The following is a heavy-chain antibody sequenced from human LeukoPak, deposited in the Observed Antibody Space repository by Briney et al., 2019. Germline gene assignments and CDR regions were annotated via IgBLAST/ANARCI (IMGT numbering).Heavy chain of an antibody. D-gene: IGHD1/OR15-1a*01. CDR3: ARENKQTLYPASPWFDP. CDR2: INSDGSST. V-gene: IGHV3-74*01. Sequence: GGSLRLSCAASGFTFSSYWMHWVRQAPGKGLVWVSRINSDGSSTIYADSVKGRFTISRDNAKQTLYLQMNSLRAEDTAVYYCARENKQTLYPASPWFDPWGQGTLVTVSS. CDR1: GFTFSSYW. J-gene: IGHJ5*02.